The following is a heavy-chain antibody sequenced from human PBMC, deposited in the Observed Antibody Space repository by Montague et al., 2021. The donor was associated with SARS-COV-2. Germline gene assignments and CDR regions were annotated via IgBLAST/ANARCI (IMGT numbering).Heavy chain of an antibody. D-gene: IGHD4-11*01. CDR1: GDSITSGGYF. CDR2: ISYSGST. Sequence: TLSLTCTVSGDSITSGGYFWNWIRQHPGKGLEYIGAISYSGSTYYXPSPTSRVSISMDTSKNAFSLSLHSVTAADTAVYFCAASGRRGYSNPFHHCGRGSLVTVSS. V-gene: IGHV4-31*03. J-gene: IGHJ4*02. CDR3: AASGRRGYSNPFHH.